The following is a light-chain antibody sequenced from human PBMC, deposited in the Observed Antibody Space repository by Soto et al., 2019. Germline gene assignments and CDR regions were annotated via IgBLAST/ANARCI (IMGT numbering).Light chain of an antibody. CDR2: GAS. Sequence: EIVLTQSPGTLSSSPGERATLSCRASQSVSSSYVAWYQQKPGQAPRLLIYGASSRATGIPDRFSGSGSGTDFTLTISRLEPEDFAVYYCQQYGSSPRFTFGPGTKVDIK. CDR1: QSVSSSY. CDR3: QQYGSSPRFT. V-gene: IGKV3-20*01. J-gene: IGKJ3*01.